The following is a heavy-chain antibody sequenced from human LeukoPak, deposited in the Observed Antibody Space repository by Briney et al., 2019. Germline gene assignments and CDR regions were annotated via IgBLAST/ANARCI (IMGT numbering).Heavy chain of an antibody. D-gene: IGHD5-24*01. CDR1: ITLYTLC. CDR3: AKENGYNYYFDY. CDR2: ISGSGGST. J-gene: IGHJ4*02. V-gene: IGHV3-23*01. Sequence: GGSLKPSRSIVRITLYTLCNGWVRQAPREGLEWVSAISGSGGSTNYADSVKGRFTISRDNSKNTLYLQMNSLRAEDTAVYYCAKENGYNYYFDYWGQGTLVTVSS.